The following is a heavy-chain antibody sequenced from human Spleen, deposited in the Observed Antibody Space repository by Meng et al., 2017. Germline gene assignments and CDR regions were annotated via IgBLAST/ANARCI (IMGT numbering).Heavy chain of an antibody. J-gene: IGHJ4*02. V-gene: IGHV3-7*01. D-gene: IGHD6-19*01. Sequence: GESLKISCAASGFTFSSYWMSWVRQAPGKGLEWVANIKQDGSEKYYVDSVKGRFTISRDNAENSLYLQMNNLRAEDTAVDYCARDGGNGKVDSSGWYDYWGQGTLVTVSS. CDR3: ARDGGNGKVDSSGWYDY. CDR2: IKQDGSEK. CDR1: GFTFSSYW.